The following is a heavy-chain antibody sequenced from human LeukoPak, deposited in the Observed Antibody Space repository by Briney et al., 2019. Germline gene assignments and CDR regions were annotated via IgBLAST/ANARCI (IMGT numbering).Heavy chain of an antibody. Sequence: GASVKVSCKASGYTFTGYYMHWVRQAPGQGLEWMGWINPNSGGTNYAQKFQGRVTMTRDTSISTAYMELSRLRSDDTAVYYCARDPTIVVVPDVNWFDPWGQGTLVTVSS. CDR3: ARDPTIVVVPDVNWFDP. V-gene: IGHV1-2*02. CDR1: GYTFTGYY. J-gene: IGHJ5*02. D-gene: IGHD2-2*01. CDR2: INPNSGGT.